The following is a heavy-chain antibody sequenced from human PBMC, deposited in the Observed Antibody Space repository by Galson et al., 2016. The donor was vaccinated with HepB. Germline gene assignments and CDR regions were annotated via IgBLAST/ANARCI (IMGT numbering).Heavy chain of an antibody. CDR1: GFTFSNYA. V-gene: IGHV3-23*01. D-gene: IGHD3-22*01. CDR3: TTGDYDSSGYYEDY. J-gene: IGHJ4*02. CDR2: ISGSGGST. Sequence: SLRLSCAASGFTFSNYAMAWVRQAPGKGLEWVSAISGSGGSTYYANSVKGRFTISRDNSKNTLYLQMNNLKTEDTAVYFCTTGDYDSSGYYEDYWGQGTLVTVSS.